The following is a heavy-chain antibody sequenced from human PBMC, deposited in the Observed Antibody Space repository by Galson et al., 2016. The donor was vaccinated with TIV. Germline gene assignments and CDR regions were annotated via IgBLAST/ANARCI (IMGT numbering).Heavy chain of an antibody. CDR3: ARGATSDWPFDY. Sequence: SVKVSCKASGYTFTTYAIHWVRQAPGHGLEWMGWINAGNDDTKYSQKFQGRVTISRDTSASTAYMELSSLTSEDTAMYYCARGATSDWPFDYWGQATLVTVSS. CDR2: INAGNDDT. J-gene: IGHJ4*02. CDR1: GYTFTTYA. V-gene: IGHV1-3*01. D-gene: IGHD6-19*01.